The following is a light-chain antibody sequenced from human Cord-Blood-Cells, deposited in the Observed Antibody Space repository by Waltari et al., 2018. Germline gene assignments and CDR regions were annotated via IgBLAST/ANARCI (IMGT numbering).Light chain of an antibody. CDR3: QSYDSSLSGSV. Sequence: SVLPPPPPVSGAPGQSVTTPCTGSSPNIGAGHDVSWYTLLPGTSPRLLIYGNSNRPSGVPDRFSGSKSGTSASLAITGLQAEDEADYNCQSYDSSLSGSVFGGGTKLTVL. CDR2: GNS. J-gene: IGLJ2*01. V-gene: IGLV1-40*01. CDR1: SPNIGAGHD.